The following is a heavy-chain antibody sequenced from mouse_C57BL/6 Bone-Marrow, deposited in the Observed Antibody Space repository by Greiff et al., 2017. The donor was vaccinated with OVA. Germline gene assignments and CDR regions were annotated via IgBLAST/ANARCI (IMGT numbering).Heavy chain of an antibody. CDR3: TRARGTYGNSSWFAY. CDR2: IDPETGGT. V-gene: IGHV1-15*01. D-gene: IGHD2-1*01. Sequence: QVHVKQSGAELVRPGASVTLSCKASGYTFTDYEMHWVKQTPVHGLEWIGAIDPETGGTAYNQKFKGKAILTADKSSSTAYMELRSLTSEDSAVYYCTRARGTYGNSSWFAYWGQGTLVTVSA. CDR1: GYTFTDYE. J-gene: IGHJ3*01.